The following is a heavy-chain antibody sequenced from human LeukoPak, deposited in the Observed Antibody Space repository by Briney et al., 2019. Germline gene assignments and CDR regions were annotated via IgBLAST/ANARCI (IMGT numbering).Heavy chain of an antibody. CDR2: IYYSGST. D-gene: IGHD2-8*01. CDR3: ARTKEVDAFDI. J-gene: IGHJ3*02. Sequence: SETLSLTCTVSGGSNSSYYWSWIRQPPGKGLEWIGYIYYSGSTNYNPSLKSRVTISVDTSKNQFSLKLSSVTAADTAVYYCARTKEVDAFDIWGQGTMVTVSS. V-gene: IGHV4-59*08. CDR1: GGSNSSYY.